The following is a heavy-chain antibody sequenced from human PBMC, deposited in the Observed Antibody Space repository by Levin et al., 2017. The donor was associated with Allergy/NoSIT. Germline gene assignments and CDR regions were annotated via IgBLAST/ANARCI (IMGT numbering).Heavy chain of an antibody. CDR3: TSSDYSDDWFDP. CDR1: GFTFSGSA. CDR2: IRNKANNYAT. Sequence: GGSLRLSCAASGFTFSGSAMHWVRQASGKGLEWVGRIRNKANNYATAYAASVKGRFIISRDDSKNTAFLQMNSLKTEDTAVYYCTSSDYSDDWFDPWGQGTLVTVSS. V-gene: IGHV3-73*01. D-gene: IGHD4-17*01. J-gene: IGHJ5*02.